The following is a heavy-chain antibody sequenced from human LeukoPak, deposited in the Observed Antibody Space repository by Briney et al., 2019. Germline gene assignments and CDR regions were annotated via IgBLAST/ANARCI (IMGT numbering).Heavy chain of an antibody. J-gene: IGHJ6*02. D-gene: IGHD3-10*01. CDR2: ISGNGGST. Sequence: GGSLRLSCAASGFTFSNYAMNWVRQAPGKGLEWVSAISGNGGSTYCADSVKGRFTISRDNSKNTVYLEMSSLRAEDTAVYYCAKRSRRLTIVRGVPREDVWGQGTTVTVSS. CDR3: AKRSRRLTIVRGVPREDV. V-gene: IGHV3-23*01. CDR1: GFTFSNYA.